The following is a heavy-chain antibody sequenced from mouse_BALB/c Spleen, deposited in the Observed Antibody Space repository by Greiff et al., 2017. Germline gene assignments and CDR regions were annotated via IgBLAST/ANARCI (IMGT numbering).Heavy chain of an antibody. D-gene: IGHD2-3*01. Sequence: EVHLVESGPGLVKPSQSLSLTCTVTGYSITSDYAWNWIRQFPGNKLEWMGYISYSGSTSYNPSLKSRISITRDTSKNQFFLQLNSVTTEDTATYYCARDGYYTPYYYAMDYWGQGTSVTVSS. J-gene: IGHJ4*01. CDR1: GYSITSDYA. CDR3: ARDGYYTPYYYAMDY. V-gene: IGHV3-2*02. CDR2: ISYSGST.